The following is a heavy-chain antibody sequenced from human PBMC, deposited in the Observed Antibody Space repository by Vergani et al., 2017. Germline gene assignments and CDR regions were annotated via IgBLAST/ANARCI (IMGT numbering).Heavy chain of an antibody. CDR2: IYSGGST. CDR1: GFTVSSNY. CDR3: ARYCSGGSCRQLYNWFDP. V-gene: IGHV3-53*01. Sequence: EVQLVESGGGLIQPGGSLRLSCAASGFTVSSNYMSWVRQAPGKGLEWVSVIYSGGSTYYADSVKGRFTISRDNSKNTLYLQMNSLRAEDTAVYYCARYCSGGSCRQLYNWFDPWGQGTLVTVSS. D-gene: IGHD2-15*01. J-gene: IGHJ5*02.